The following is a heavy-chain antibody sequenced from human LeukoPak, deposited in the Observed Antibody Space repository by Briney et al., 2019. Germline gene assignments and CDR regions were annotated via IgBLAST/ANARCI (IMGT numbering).Heavy chain of an antibody. V-gene: IGHV3-23*01. CDR2: ISVSGGST. Sequence: GGSLRLSCAASGFTFSSYAMSWVRQAPGKGLEWVSAISVSGGSTYYADSVKGRFTISRDNSKNTLYLQMNSLRAEDTAVYYCAKFDRDAKGFSYWGQGTLVTVSS. CDR3: AKFDRDAKGFSY. J-gene: IGHJ4*02. D-gene: IGHD2-8*01. CDR1: GFTFSSYA.